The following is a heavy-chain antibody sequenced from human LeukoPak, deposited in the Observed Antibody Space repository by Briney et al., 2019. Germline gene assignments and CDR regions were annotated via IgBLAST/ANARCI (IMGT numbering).Heavy chain of an antibody. V-gene: IGHV4-59*12. CDR1: GGSISSYY. CDR3: ARGGLGSTFDP. CDR2: IYYSGST. J-gene: IGHJ5*02. Sequence: PSETLSLTCTVSGGSISSYYWSWIRQPPGKGLEWIGYIYYSGSTNYNPSLKSRVTISVDTSKNQFSLKLSSVTAADTAVYYCARGGLGSTFDPWGQGTLVTVSS. D-gene: IGHD6-13*01.